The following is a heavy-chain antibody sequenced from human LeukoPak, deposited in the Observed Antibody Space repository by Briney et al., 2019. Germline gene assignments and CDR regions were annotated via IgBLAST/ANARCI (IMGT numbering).Heavy chain of an antibody. Sequence: VASVKVSCKASGYTFTSYPMNWVRQAPGQGLEWMGWINTYTGTPTYAQGFTGRFVFSLDTSVSTTYLQISSLKAEDTAVYYCAGWELLGSAVKAFDIWGQGTMVTVSS. CDR1: GYTFTSYP. CDR2: INTYTGTP. V-gene: IGHV7-4-1*02. CDR3: AGWELLGSAVKAFDI. J-gene: IGHJ3*02. D-gene: IGHD1-26*01.